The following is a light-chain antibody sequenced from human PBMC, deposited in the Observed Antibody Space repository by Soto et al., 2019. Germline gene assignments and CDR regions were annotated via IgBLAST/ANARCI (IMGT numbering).Light chain of an antibody. Sequence: EIVVTQSPGTLSLSPGERATLSCRASQSVSSNYLAWYQQKPGQAPRLLIYGASSRASDIPDRFSGSGSGTDFTLIISRLEPEDFAMYYCQQYGSTPFTFGPGTKVDVE. CDR2: GAS. CDR1: QSVSSNY. V-gene: IGKV3-20*01. J-gene: IGKJ3*01. CDR3: QQYGSTPFT.